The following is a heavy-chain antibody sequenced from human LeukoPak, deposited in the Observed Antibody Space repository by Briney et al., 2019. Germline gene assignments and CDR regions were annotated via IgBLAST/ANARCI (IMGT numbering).Heavy chain of an antibody. D-gene: IGHD5-12*01. Sequence: PSETLSLTCTVSGGSISSGSYYWSWLRQPAGKGLEWIGRIYTSGSTNYNPSLKSRVTISVDTSKNQFSLKLSSVTAADTAVYYCASLTARGFDFDYWGQGTLVTVSS. CDR2: IYTSGST. CDR1: GGSISSGSYY. CDR3: ASLTARGFDFDY. J-gene: IGHJ4*02. V-gene: IGHV4-61*02.